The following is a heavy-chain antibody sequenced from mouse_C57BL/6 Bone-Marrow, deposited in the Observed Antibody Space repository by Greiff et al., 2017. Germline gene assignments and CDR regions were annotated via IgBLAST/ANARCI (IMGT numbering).Heavy chain of an antibody. CDR1: GFTFSNYW. CDR2: LRLKSDNYAT. J-gene: IGHJ4*01. Sequence: EVKVEESGGGLVQPGGSMKISCVASGFTFSNYWMNWVRQSPEKGLEWVAQLRLKSDNYATHYAESVKGWFTISRDDSKSSDYLQMNNLRSEDTGIYYCTGADDYDEGYYARDYWGQGTSVTVSS. V-gene: IGHV6-3*01. CDR3: TGADDYDEGYYARDY. D-gene: IGHD2-4*01.